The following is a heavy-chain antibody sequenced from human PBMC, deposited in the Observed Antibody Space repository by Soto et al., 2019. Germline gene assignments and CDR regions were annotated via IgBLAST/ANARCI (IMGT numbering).Heavy chain of an antibody. V-gene: IGHV3-21*01. Sequence: PGGSLRLSCAASGFTFSRHAMNWVRQAPGKGLEWVSFIRSRTSDIYYADSVKGRFTISRDNTKNSLYLDLTRLRAEDTAVYFCVKDYYDTSGYPNTFDMWGQGTMVTVSS. CDR2: IRSRTSDI. CDR3: VKDYYDTSGYPNTFDM. J-gene: IGHJ3*02. CDR1: GFTFSRHA. D-gene: IGHD3-22*01.